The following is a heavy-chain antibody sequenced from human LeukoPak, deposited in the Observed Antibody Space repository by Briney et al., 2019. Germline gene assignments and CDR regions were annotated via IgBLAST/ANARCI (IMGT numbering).Heavy chain of an antibody. CDR1: GFTFSSYG. D-gene: IGHD4-17*01. CDR2: IRYDGSNK. Sequence: SGGSLRLSCAASGFTFSSYGMHWVRQAPGKGLEWVAFIRYDGSNKYYADSVKGRFTISRDNAKNSLYLQMNSLRAEDTAVYYGARDEPSYGDYVIDYWGQGTLVTVSS. CDR3: ARDEPSYGDYVIDY. J-gene: IGHJ4*02. V-gene: IGHV3-30*02.